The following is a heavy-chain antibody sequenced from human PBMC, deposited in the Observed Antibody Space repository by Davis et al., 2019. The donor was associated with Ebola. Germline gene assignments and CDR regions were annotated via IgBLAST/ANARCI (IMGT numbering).Heavy chain of an antibody. CDR3: AKGILTSMAARRGQYGMDV. Sequence: GESLKISCAASGLTFSSFGMHWVRQAPGKGLEWVAFISYDGSNKYYGDSLKGRLTISRDNSKNTLDLQMNSLRPEDTAVYYCAKGILTSMAARRGQYGMDVWGKGTTVTVSS. D-gene: IGHD6-6*01. CDR1: GLTFSSFG. V-gene: IGHV3-30*18. J-gene: IGHJ6*04. CDR2: ISYDGSNK.